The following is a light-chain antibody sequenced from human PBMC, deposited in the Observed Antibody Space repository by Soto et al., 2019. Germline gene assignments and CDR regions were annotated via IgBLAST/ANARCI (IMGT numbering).Light chain of an antibody. CDR1: TSDFNYYNS. CDR2: NVS. V-gene: IGLV2-14*03. J-gene: IGLJ1*01. Sequence: QSVLTQPASVSGSPGQSITISCTGTTSDFNYYNSVSWYQHHPGQAPKPMIYNVSNRPSGVSYRFSGSKSGNTASLTISWLQAEDEADYYCTSYTSSTTYFFGTGAKVTVL. CDR3: TSYTSSTTYF.